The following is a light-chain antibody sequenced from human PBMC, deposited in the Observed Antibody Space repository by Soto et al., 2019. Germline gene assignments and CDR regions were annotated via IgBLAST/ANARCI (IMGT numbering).Light chain of an antibody. Sequence: IALTQSPGTLSLSPGERATLSCSASQSVSSSYLAWYQQKPGQAPRLLIYGASSRATGIPDRFSGSGSGTDFTLTISRLEPEDVAFYWCQQYFDVPFTFGGGTKVDIK. CDR3: QQYFDVPFT. V-gene: IGKV3-20*01. J-gene: IGKJ4*01. CDR2: GAS. CDR1: QSVSSSY.